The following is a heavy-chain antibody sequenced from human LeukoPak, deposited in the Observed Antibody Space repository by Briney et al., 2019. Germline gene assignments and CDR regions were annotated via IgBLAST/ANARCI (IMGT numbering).Heavy chain of an antibody. CDR3: ARRRFLEWLMIPGWFDP. J-gene: IGHJ5*02. CDR1: GGSFSGYY. Sequence: SETLSLTCAVYGGSFSGYYWSWIRQPPGKGLEWIGEINHSGSTNYNPSLKSRVTISVDKSKNQFSLKLSSVTAADTAVYYCARRRFLEWLMIPGWFDPWGQGTLVTVSS. CDR2: INHSGST. V-gene: IGHV4-34*01. D-gene: IGHD3-3*01.